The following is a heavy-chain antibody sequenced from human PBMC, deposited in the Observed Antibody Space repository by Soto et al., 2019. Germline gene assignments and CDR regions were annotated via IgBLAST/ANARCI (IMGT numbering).Heavy chain of an antibody. D-gene: IGHD1-26*01. J-gene: IGHJ3*02. CDR2: IYPGDSDT. CDR1: GYMFRGYW. Sequence: LGESLKVSGTASGYMFRGYWIAGVRQMPGKGLEWMGLIYPGDSDTSYSPSFQVQVTITVDKSINTAHLQSSGLKASDTAMCYCARSRRVGATDSFDIWGQGTMVTVSS. V-gene: IGHV5-51*01. CDR3: ARSRRVGATDSFDI.